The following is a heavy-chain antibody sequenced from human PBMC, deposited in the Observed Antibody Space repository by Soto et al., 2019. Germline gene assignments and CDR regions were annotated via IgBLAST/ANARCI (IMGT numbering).Heavy chain of an antibody. Sequence: SETLSLTCTVSGGSISSSSYYWGWIRQPPGKGLEWIGSIFYSGSTYYNPSLKSRVTISVDTSKNQFSLKLTSVTAADTAVYYCARHTPAISISDHWGQGTLVTVSS. CDR3: ARHTPAISISDH. D-gene: IGHD2-15*01. V-gene: IGHV4-39*01. CDR1: GGSISSSSYY. J-gene: IGHJ4*02. CDR2: IFYSGST.